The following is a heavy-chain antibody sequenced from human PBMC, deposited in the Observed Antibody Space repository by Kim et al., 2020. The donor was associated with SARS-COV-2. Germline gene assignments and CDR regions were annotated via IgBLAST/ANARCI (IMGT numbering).Heavy chain of an antibody. CDR3: AKEPYGSGSFPSLCWFDP. J-gene: IGHJ5*02. Sequence: GGSLRLSCAASGFTFSSYAMSWVRQAPGKGLEWVSAISGSGGSTYYADSVKGRFTISRDNSKNTLYLQMNSLRAEDTAVYYCAKEPYGSGSFPSLCWFDPWGQGTLVTVSS. CDR2: ISGSGGST. CDR1: GFTFSSYA. V-gene: IGHV3-23*01. D-gene: IGHD3-10*01.